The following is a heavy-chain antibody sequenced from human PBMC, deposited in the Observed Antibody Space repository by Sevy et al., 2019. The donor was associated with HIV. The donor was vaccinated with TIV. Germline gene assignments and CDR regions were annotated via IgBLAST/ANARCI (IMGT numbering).Heavy chain of an antibody. CDR3: ARGYEGGYYYGSGSYPGNWFDP. CDR2: IYYSRST. Sequence: SETLSLTCTVSGGSISSSSYYWGWIRQPPGKGLEWIGSIYYSRSTYYYPSLKSRVTISVDTSKNQFSLKLSSVTAADTAVYYCARGYEGGYYYGSGSYPGNWFDPWGQGTLVTVSS. D-gene: IGHD3-10*01. V-gene: IGHV4-39*01. CDR1: GGSISSSSYY. J-gene: IGHJ5*02.